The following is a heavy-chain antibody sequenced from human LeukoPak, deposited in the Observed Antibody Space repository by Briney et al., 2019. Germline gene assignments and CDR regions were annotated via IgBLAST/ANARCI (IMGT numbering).Heavy chain of an antibody. CDR3: AREDYGDYGGYDY. D-gene: IGHD4-17*01. CDR2: INRDGSST. CDR1: GFTFSSYW. J-gene: IGHJ4*02. V-gene: IGHV3-74*01. Sequence: GGSLRLSCAASGFTFSSYWMHWVRHAPGKGLVWVSRINRDGSSTSYADSVKGRFTISRDNAKNTLYLQMNSLRAEDTAVYYCAREDYGDYGGYDYWGQGTLVTVSS.